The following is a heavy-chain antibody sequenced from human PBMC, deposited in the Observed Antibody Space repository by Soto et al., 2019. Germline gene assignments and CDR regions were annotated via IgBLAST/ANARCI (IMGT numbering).Heavy chain of an antibody. D-gene: IGHD2-15*01. CDR2: ISGSGGST. V-gene: IGHV3-23*01. J-gene: IGHJ6*02. CDR1: GFTFSSYA. CDR3: ANDCSGGSCYSNYYYGMDV. Sequence: EVQLLESGGGLVQPGGSLRLSCAASGFTFSSYAMSWVRQAPGKGLEWVSAISGSGGSTYYADSVKGRFTISRDNSKNTLYLQMNRLRAEDTAVYYCANDCSGGSCYSNYYYGMDVWGQGTTVTVSS.